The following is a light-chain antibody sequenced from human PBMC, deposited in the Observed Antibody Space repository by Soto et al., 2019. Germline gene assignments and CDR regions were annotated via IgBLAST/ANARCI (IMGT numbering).Light chain of an antibody. CDR2: GAS. CDR1: QSVSSN. V-gene: IGKV3D-15*01. CDR3: QQYNNWPPLT. Sequence: IVMTQSPATLSVSPGERATLSCRASQSVSSNLAWYQQKPGQAPRLLIYGASTRATCIPARFSGSGSGTAFSLTISTLQSEDFAVYYCQQYNNWPPLTFGGGTKVEIK. J-gene: IGKJ4*01.